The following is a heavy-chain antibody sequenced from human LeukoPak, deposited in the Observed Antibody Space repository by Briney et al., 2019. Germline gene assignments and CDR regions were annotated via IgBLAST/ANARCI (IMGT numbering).Heavy chain of an antibody. V-gene: IGHV3-48*01. J-gene: IGHJ6*03. CDR3: ARDLHNCSGGSCYSSPMDV. CDR1: GFTFSSYS. Sequence: PGGSLRLSCAASGFTFSSYSMNWVRQAPGKGLEWVSYISSSSSTIYYADSVKGRFTISRDSAKNSLYLQMNSLRAEDTAVYYCARDLHNCSGGSCYSSPMDVWGKGTTVTVSS. CDR2: ISSSSSTI. D-gene: IGHD2-15*01.